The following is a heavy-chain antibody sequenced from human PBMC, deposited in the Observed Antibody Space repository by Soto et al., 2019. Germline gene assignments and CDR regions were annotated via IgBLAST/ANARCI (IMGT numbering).Heavy chain of an antibody. J-gene: IGHJ6*02. CDR1: GFRFDDYN. D-gene: IGHD3-16*01. V-gene: IGHV3-43*01. Sequence: GSLRLSCAASGFRFDDYNMHGVHQAPGKGLEWVSLITWNGGNTYYADSVKGRFTISRDGTTKSVSLQMTSLKREDTGLYYCARETLSYGSALDVWGQGTTVTV. CDR3: ARETLSYGSALDV. CDR2: ITWNGGNT.